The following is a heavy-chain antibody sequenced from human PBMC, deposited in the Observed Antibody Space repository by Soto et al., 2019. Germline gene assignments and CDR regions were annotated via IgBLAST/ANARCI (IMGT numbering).Heavy chain of an antibody. D-gene: IGHD3-10*01. Sequence: SETLSLTCTVSGGSVGSGSYYWSWIRQPPGKGLEWIGYIYYSGSTNYNPSLKSRVTISVDTSKNQFSLKLSSVTAADTAVYYCARDSITMVRGVIIPYFDYWGQGTLVTVSS. CDR1: GGSVGSGSYY. CDR3: ARDSITMVRGVIIPYFDY. J-gene: IGHJ4*02. CDR2: IYYSGST. V-gene: IGHV4-61*01.